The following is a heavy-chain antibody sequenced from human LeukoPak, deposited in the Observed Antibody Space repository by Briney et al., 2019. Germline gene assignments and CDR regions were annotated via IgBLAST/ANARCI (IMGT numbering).Heavy chain of an antibody. CDR1: GFTFSSYA. V-gene: IGHV3-23*01. CDR2: ISGSGRKT. J-gene: IGHJ4*02. D-gene: IGHD3-22*01. CDR3: ATNYYDSSGYYPDFDY. Sequence: AGSLRLSCAASGFTFSSYAMNWVRQAPVKGLEWVSTISGSGRKTYYADSVKGRFTISRDNSNNTLYLQMNSLTAEDTAMYFCATNYYDSSGYYPDFDYWGQGALVTVSS.